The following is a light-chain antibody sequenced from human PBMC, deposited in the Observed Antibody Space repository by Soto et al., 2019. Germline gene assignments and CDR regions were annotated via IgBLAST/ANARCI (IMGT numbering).Light chain of an antibody. J-gene: IGKJ4*01. CDR2: GAH. Sequence: DIKLTQSPSLLSASVGDRVTITCRASQDLSSYLAWYQQKPGRAPDLLIQGAHSLHSGVPSRFSGSGSGTEFSLTISSLQPEDFATYDCQQLNRYPLSFGGGTKVDIK. CDR3: QQLNRYPLS. CDR1: QDLSSY. V-gene: IGKV1-9*01.